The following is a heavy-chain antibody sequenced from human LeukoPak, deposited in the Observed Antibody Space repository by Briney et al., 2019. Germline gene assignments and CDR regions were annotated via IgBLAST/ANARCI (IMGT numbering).Heavy chain of an antibody. CDR2: ISGSGGST. CDR1: GFTFSSYA. CDR3: AKERTDRHAYYFDY. V-gene: IGHV3-23*01. J-gene: IGHJ4*02. Sequence: GGPLRLSCAASGFTFSSYAMSWVRQAPGKGLEWVSAISGSGGSTYYADSVKGRFAISRDNSKNTLYLQMNSLRAEDTAVYYCAKERTDRHAYYFDYWGQGTLVTVSS. D-gene: IGHD1-1*01.